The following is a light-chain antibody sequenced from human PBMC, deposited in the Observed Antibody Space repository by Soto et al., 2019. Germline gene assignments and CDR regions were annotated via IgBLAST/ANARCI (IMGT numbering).Light chain of an antibody. V-gene: IGKV3-20*01. CDR2: RTF. CDR1: QSIASSY. J-gene: IGKJ4*01. CDR3: QQFSRPPLT. Sequence: EIVLTQSPGTLSLSPGERATLSCRASQSIASSYLAWYQQKPGQPPRLLLYRTFNRATGIPDRFSASGSGTDFTLTISRLEPEDFAVYFFQQFSRPPLTFGGWTKVEI.